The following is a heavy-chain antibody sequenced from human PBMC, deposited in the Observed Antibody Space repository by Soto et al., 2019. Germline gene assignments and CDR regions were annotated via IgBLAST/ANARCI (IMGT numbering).Heavy chain of an antibody. CDR2: IYYSGST. CDR3: ARHYDFWSGSFDY. V-gene: IGHV4-39*01. CDR1: GGSISSSSYY. J-gene: IGHJ4*02. D-gene: IGHD3-3*01. Sequence: SETLSLTCTVSGGSISSSSYYWGWIRQPPGKGLEWIGSIYYSGSTYYNPSLKSRVTISVDTSKNQFSLKLSSVTAADTAVYYCARHYDFWSGSFDYWGQGPLVTVSS.